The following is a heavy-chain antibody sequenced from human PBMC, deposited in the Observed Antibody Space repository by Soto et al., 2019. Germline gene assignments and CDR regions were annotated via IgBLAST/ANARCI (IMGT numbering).Heavy chain of an antibody. V-gene: IGHV4-59*01. CDR2: IYYSGST. J-gene: IGHJ4*02. Sequence: QVQLQESGPGLVKPSETLSLTCTVSGGSISSYYWSWIRQPPGKGLEWIGYIYYSGSTNYNPSLKSRVTISVDTSKNQFSLKLSSVTAADTAVYYCARGRYYFDYWGQGTLVTVS. CDR3: ARGRYYFDY. CDR1: GGSISSYY.